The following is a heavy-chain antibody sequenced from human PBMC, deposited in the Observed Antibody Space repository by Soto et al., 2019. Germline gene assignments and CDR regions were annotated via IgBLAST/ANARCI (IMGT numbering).Heavy chain of an antibody. V-gene: IGHV3-11*01. CDR1: GFTFSDYY. J-gene: IGHJ4*02. CDR3: ARDLGHYPIDY. CDR2: ISSSGTPI. Sequence: QVQLMESGGGLVKPEGSLRLSCAASGFTFSDYYMSWIRQAPGKGLEWLSYISSSGTPIYYADSVKGRFTISRDNAENSLYLQMNSLRVEDTAVYYWARDLGHYPIDYWGQGTLVTVSS. D-gene: IGHD7-27*01.